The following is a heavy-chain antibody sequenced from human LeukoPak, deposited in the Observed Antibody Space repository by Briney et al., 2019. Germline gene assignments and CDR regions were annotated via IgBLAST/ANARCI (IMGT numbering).Heavy chain of an antibody. CDR1: GGSIISSGYY. V-gene: IGHV4-31*03. CDR2: TYSSGST. CDR3: ARAVAARTYYYYYGMDV. Sequence: SETLSLTCTVSGGSIISSGYYWSWIRQRPGEGLEWIGYTYSSGSTYYNPSLKSRITISRDTSKNQFSLRLSSVTAADTAVYYCARAVAARTYYYYYGMDVWGQGTTVTVSS. D-gene: IGHD6-6*01. J-gene: IGHJ6*02.